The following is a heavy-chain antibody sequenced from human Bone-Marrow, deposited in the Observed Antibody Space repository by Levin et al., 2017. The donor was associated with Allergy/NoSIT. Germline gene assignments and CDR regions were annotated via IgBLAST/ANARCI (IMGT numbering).Heavy chain of an antibody. Sequence: SETLSLTCAVSGSSISSGYYWGWIRQPPGKGLEWIGSIYHSGSTYYNPSLKSRVTISVDTSKNQFSLKLSSVTAADTAVYYCARGYSSSWLHGWFDPWGQGTLVTVSS. J-gene: IGHJ5*02. D-gene: IGHD6-13*01. CDR1: GSSISSGYY. V-gene: IGHV4-38-2*01. CDR2: IYHSGST. CDR3: ARGYSSSWLHGWFDP.